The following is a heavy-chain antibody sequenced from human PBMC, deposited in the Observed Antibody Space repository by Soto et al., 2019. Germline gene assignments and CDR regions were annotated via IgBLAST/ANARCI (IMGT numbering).Heavy chain of an antibody. D-gene: IGHD6-19*01. Sequence: SETLSLTCSVSGGSINSSSYFWGWVRQPPGKGLEWIGSIYYSGSTYYNPSLRSRVTISVDTSKNQFSLKLSSVTAADTAVFYCARHYSSGSRNRFDPWGQGTLVTVSS. CDR2: IYYSGST. CDR3: ARHYSSGSRNRFDP. CDR1: GGSINSSSYF. J-gene: IGHJ5*02. V-gene: IGHV4-39*01.